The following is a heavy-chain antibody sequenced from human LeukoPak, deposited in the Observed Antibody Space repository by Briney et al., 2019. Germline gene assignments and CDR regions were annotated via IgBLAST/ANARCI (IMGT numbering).Heavy chain of an antibody. Sequence: PGGSLRLSCAASGVNYRTYGIHWVRHAPGKGLEWGAFIRYDGSSKYYADSVRGRFTISRDSSRNTVYLQMNSLRAEDTAVYYCVKERGDHFEAFDIWGLGTMVTVSS. D-gene: IGHD3-10*01. CDR2: IRYDGSSK. J-gene: IGHJ3*02. V-gene: IGHV3-30*02. CDR1: GVNYRTYG. CDR3: VKERGDHFEAFDI.